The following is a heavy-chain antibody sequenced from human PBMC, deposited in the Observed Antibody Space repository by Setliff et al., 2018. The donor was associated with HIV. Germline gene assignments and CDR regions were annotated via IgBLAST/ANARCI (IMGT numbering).Heavy chain of an antibody. J-gene: IGHJ4*02. V-gene: IGHV1-69*13. CDR2: IIPIFGTS. D-gene: IGHD5-12*01. CDR1: GGTFSSYA. CDR3: AIDVIGGWLRPMPDF. Sequence: ASVKVSCKASGGTFSSYAISWVRQAPGQGLEWMGGIIPIFGTSNNAQKFQGRVTITADESTSTAYMELSSLKSDDTAVYYCAIDVIGGWLRPMPDFWGPGTLVTVSS.